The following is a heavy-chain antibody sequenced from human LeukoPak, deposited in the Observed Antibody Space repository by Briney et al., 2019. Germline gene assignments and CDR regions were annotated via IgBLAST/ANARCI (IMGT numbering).Heavy chain of an antibody. Sequence: ASVKVSCKASGYTSTGYYMHWVRQAPGQGLEWMGWINPNSGGTNYAQKFQGGVTMTRDTSISTAYMELSRLRSDDTAVYYCARDLSGSYLLYYFDYWGQGTLVTVSS. CDR1: GYTSTGYY. CDR3: ARDLSGSYLLYYFDY. CDR2: INPNSGGT. V-gene: IGHV1-2*02. D-gene: IGHD1-26*01. J-gene: IGHJ4*02.